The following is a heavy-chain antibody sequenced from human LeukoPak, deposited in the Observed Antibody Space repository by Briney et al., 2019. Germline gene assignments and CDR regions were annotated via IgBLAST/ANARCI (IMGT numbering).Heavy chain of an antibody. CDR3: ARAGWVSFDP. Sequence: SETLSLTCSVSGDSISYFYWSWIRQAAGKGLEWIGRISGSGSTDYNASLKSRVTMSVDTSKNQLSLKVISVTAADTAVYYCARAGWVSFDPWGQGTLVTVSS. J-gene: IGHJ5*02. V-gene: IGHV4-4*07. CDR1: GDSISYFY. CDR2: ISGSGST. D-gene: IGHD6-19*01.